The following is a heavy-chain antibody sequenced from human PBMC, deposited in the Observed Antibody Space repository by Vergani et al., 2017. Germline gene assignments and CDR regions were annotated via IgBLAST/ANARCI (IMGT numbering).Heavy chain of an antibody. V-gene: IGHV3-30*02. D-gene: IGHD3-16*01. Sequence: QVQLVESGGGVVQRGGSLRLSCATSGFTLSNYDMQWIRQGPCKGLEFVAFIQFDGSNQYYADSVKGRFTLSRDFSKDTLYLQMNSLRTDDTATYYCAKHFRGWGIDYWGQGTKVIVSS. CDR2: IQFDGSNQ. J-gene: IGHJ4*02. CDR3: AKHFRGWGIDY. CDR1: GFTLSNYD.